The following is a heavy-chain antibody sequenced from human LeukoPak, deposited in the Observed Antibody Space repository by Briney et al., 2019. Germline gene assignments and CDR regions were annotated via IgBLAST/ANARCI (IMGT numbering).Heavy chain of an antibody. CDR1: GFTFSDHY. D-gene: IGHD3-22*01. V-gene: IGHV3-72*01. CDR3: ARETYYYDSSGYHRFYYFDY. J-gene: IGHJ4*02. Sequence: GGSLRLSCAASGFTFSDHYMDWVRQAPGKGLEWVGRTRDKANNNTTEYAASVKGSFTISRDDSKISLYLQMNSLKAEDTAVYYCARETYYYDSSGYHRFYYFDYWGQGTLVTVSS. CDR2: TRDKANNNTT.